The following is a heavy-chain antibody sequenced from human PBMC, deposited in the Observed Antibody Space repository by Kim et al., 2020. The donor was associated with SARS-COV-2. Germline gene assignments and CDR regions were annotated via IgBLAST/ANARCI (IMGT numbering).Heavy chain of an antibody. J-gene: IGHJ6*02. CDR1: GFTFSSYA. CDR3: AKAMGAVPYYGMDV. V-gene: IGHV3-23*01. D-gene: IGHD1-26*01. CDR2: ISGSGGST. Sequence: GGSLRLSCVASGFTFSSYAMSWVRQAPGKGLEWVSAISGSGGSTYYADSVKGRFTISRDNSKNTLYLQMNSLRAEDTAVYYCAKAMGAVPYYGMDVWGQGTTVTVSS.